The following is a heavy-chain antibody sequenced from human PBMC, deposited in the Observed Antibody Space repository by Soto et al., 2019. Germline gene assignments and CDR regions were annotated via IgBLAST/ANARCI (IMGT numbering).Heavy chain of an antibody. CDR2: IKQDGSEK. J-gene: IGHJ4*02. CDR3: ARDLFSGGSYAYYFDY. D-gene: IGHD1-26*01. CDR1: GFTFSSYW. V-gene: IGHV3-7*01. Sequence: GGSLRLSCAASGFTFSSYWMSWVRQAPGKGLEWVANIKQDGSEKYYVDSVKGRFTISRDNAKNSLYLQMNSLRAEDTGVYYCARDLFSGGSYAYYFDYWGQGTLVTVSS.